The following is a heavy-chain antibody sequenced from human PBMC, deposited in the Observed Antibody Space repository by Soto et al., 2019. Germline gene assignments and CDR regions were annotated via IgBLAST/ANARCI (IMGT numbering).Heavy chain of an antibody. D-gene: IGHD5-12*01. V-gene: IGHV4-30-2*01. CDR2: IYHSGST. CDR1: GGSISSGGYS. CDR3: AAGGGLPRYY. Sequence: QLQLQESGSGLVKPSQTLSLTCAVSGGSISSGGYSWSWIRQPPGKGLEWIGYIYHSGSTSYNPSLKSRVPISVDRSKNQFSLKLSSVPAADTAVYSCAAGGGLPRYYWGQGTLVTVSS. J-gene: IGHJ4*02.